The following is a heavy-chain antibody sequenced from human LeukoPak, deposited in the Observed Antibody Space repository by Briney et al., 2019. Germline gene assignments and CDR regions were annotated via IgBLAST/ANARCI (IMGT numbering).Heavy chain of an antibody. V-gene: IGHV4-34*01. D-gene: IGHD3-3*01. CDR1: GGSFNGYY. J-gene: IGHJ6*02. CDR3: ARGPGFFMDV. CDR2: INHSGST. Sequence: SETLSLSCAVYGGSFNGYYWSWIRQPPGKGLEWIGEINHSGSTNYNPSLKSRVTISVDTSKNQFSLKLSSVTAADTAVYYCARGPGFFMDVWGQGTTVTVSS.